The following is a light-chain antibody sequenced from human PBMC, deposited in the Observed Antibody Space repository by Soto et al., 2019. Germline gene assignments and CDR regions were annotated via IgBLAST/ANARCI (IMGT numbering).Light chain of an antibody. CDR2: DNN. V-gene: IGLV1-51*01. Sequence: QSVLTQPPSLSAGPGQKVTISCSGSSSNIGNNHVSWHQQLPGTAPKLLIYDNNKRPSGIPDRFFGSKSGTSATLGITGLQTGDESDYYCGTWDSSLSAVVLGGGTKLNVL. J-gene: IGLJ2*01. CDR3: GTWDSSLSAVV. CDR1: SSNIGNNH.